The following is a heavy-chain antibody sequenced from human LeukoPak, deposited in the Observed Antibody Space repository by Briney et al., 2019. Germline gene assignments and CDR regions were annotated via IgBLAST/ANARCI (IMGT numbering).Heavy chain of an antibody. CDR3: AREVFTIFGVVILYFDY. D-gene: IGHD3-3*01. CDR1: GGSISSGGYS. CDR2: IYYSGST. Sequence: SETLSLTCAVSGGSISSGGYSWSWIRQPPGKGLEWIGYIYYSGSTYYNPSLKSRVTISVDTSKNQFSLKLSSVTAADTAVYYCAREVFTIFGVVILYFDYWGQGTLVTVSS. V-gene: IGHV4-30-4*07. J-gene: IGHJ4*02.